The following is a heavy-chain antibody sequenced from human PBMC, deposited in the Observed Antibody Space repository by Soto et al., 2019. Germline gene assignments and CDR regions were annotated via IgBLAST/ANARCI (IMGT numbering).Heavy chain of an antibody. Sequence: GASVKVSCKASAATFSTYTISWGRQAPGQGLEWMGRIIPILGIANYAQKFQGRVTITADKSTSTAYMELSSLRSEDTAVYYCAREGSSSNGRGAYYYYMDVWGKGTTVTVSS. J-gene: IGHJ6*03. CDR3: AREGSSSNGRGAYYYYMDV. CDR2: IIPILGIA. V-gene: IGHV1-69*04. D-gene: IGHD6-6*01. CDR1: AATFSTYT.